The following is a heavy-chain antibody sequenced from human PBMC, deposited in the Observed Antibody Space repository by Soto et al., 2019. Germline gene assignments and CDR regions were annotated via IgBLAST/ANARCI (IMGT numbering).Heavy chain of an antibody. D-gene: IGHD2-8*02. CDR1: GFTFSSYG. J-gene: IGHJ5*02. CDR2: IWYDGSNK. Sequence: QVQLVESGGGVVQPGRSLRLSCAASGFTFSSYGMHWVRQAPGKGLEWVAVIWYDGSNKYYADSVKGRFTISRDNSKNTLYLQMNSLRAEDTAVYYCARDYREKSVLVYNWFDPWGQGTLVTVSS. V-gene: IGHV3-33*01. CDR3: ARDYREKSVLVYNWFDP.